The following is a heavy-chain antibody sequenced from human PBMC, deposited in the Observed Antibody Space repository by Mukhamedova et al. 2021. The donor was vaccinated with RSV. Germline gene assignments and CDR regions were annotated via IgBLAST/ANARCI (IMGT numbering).Heavy chain of an antibody. CDR2: ISYDGSNK. J-gene: IGHJ4*02. V-gene: IGHV3-30*04. D-gene: IGHD4-17*01. Sequence: VRQAPGKGLEWVAVISYDGSNKYYADSVKGRFTISRDNSKNTLYLQMNSLRAEDTAVYYCARDRLMLTVTRRSYYRFDYWGQGTL. CDR3: ARDRLMLTVTRRSYYRFDY.